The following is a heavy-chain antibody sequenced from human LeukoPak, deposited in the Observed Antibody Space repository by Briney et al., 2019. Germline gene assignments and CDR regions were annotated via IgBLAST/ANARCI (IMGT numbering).Heavy chain of an antibody. D-gene: IGHD3-16*01. V-gene: IGHV4-4*07. CDR2: IHISGRS. Sequence: PSETLSLTCSVSGDSMSSHYLSWIRQPAGKGLEWIGRIHISGRSNLNPSLNSRLTMSVDTSKNDFSLKLMSVTAADTAVYYCARDWGRVGLRGFDPWGQGILATVSS. J-gene: IGHJ5*02. CDR1: GDSMSSHY. CDR3: ARDWGRVGLRGFDP.